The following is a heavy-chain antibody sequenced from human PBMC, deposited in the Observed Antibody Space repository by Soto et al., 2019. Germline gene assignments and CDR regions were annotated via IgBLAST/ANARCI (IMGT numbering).Heavy chain of an antibody. CDR2: IIPILGIA. J-gene: IGHJ4*02. CDR3: AGVGYCSGGSCYVLDY. CDR1: GGTFSSYT. D-gene: IGHD2-15*01. V-gene: IGHV1-69*02. Sequence: QVQLVQSGAEVKKPGSSVKVSCKASGGTFSSYTISWVRQAPGQGLEWMGRIIPILGIANYAQKFQGRVTITADKSTSTADMELSSLRSEDTAVYYCAGVGYCSGGSCYVLDYWGQGTLVTVSS.